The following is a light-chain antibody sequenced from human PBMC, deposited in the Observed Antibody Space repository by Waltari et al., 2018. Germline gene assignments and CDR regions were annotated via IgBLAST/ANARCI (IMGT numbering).Light chain of an antibody. J-gene: IGKJ1*01. V-gene: IGKV3-11*01. CDR1: QSVSSY. CDR3: QQTYSPPRT. Sequence: EIVLTQSPATLSLSPGERATLSCRASQSVSSYLAWYQQKPGQAPRLFIYDASNRATGIPARFSGSGSGTDFTLTINSLQPEDFATYYCQQTYSPPRTFGQGTKVEVK. CDR2: DAS.